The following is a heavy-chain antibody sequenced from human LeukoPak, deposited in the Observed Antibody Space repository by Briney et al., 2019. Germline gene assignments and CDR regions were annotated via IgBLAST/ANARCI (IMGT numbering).Heavy chain of an antibody. D-gene: IGHD3-16*01. CDR3: ARVFYDRVASDI. J-gene: IGHJ3*02. Sequence: SETLSLTCTVPGGSISSYYWSWIRQPAGKGLEWIGRIYTSGSTNYNPSLKSRVTMSVDTSKNQFSLKLSSVTAADTAVYYCARVFYDRVASDIWGQGTMVTVSS. CDR2: IYTSGST. CDR1: GGSISSYY. V-gene: IGHV4-4*07.